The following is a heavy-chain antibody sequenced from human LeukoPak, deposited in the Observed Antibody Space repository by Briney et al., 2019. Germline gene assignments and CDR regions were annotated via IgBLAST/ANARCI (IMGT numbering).Heavy chain of an antibody. CDR2: IYYSGST. D-gene: IGHD5-18*01. CDR1: GGSISSGDYY. J-gene: IGHJ4*02. V-gene: IGHV4-30-4*01. Sequence: SETLSLTCTVSGGSISSGDYYWSWIRQPPGEGLEWIGYIYYSGSTYYNPSLKSRVTISVDTSKNQFSLKLSSVTAADTAVYYCARDDFSYGYFDYWGQGTLVTVSS. CDR3: ARDDFSYGYFDY.